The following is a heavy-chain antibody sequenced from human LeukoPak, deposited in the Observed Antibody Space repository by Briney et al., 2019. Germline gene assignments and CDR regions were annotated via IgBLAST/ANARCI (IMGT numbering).Heavy chain of an antibody. D-gene: IGHD6-19*01. CDR2: IKQDGSEK. CDR1: GFTFSDYY. V-gene: IGHV3-7*03. J-gene: IGHJ6*03. Sequence: PGGSLRLSCAASGFTFSDYYMSWIRQAPGKGLEWVANIKQDGSEKYYVDSVKGRFTISRDNAKNSLYVQMNALRAEDTAVYYCAREGSDWNYYYYMDVWGKGTTVTISS. CDR3: AREGSDWNYYYYMDV.